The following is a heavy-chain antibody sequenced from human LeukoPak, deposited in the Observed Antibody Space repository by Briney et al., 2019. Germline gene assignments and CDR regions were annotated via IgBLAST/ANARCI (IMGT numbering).Heavy chain of an antibody. CDR3: AKLQDFYDNSGYSYFDN. CDR2: ITGNALNT. Sequence: GGSLRLSCAASGFTFSNYAMSWVRQAPGKGLEWVSSITGNALNTYHADFIKGRFTISRDDSKNTLYLHLSSLRVEDTAVYYCAKLQDFYDNSGYSYFDNWGQGTVVTVSS. CDR1: GFTFSNYA. D-gene: IGHD3-22*01. J-gene: IGHJ4*02. V-gene: IGHV3-23*01.